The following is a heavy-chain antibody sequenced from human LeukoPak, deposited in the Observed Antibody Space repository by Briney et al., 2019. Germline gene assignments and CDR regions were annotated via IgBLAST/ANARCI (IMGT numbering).Heavy chain of an antibody. V-gene: IGHV4-39*01. CDR1: GGSISSSSYY. CDR2: IYYTGST. J-gene: IGHJ4*02. Sequence: PSETLSLTCTVSGGSISSSSYYWGWIRQPPGKGLEWIGSIYYTGSTYYNPSLKSRVTISVDTSKNQFSLKLSSVTAADTAVYYCARPAYYYDSSGYIKWGQGTLVTVSS. CDR3: ARPAYYYDSSGYIK. D-gene: IGHD3-22*01.